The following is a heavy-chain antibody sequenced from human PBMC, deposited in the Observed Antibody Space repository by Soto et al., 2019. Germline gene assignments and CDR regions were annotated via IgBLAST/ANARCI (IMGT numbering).Heavy chain of an antibody. Sequence: QVQLQESGPGLVKPSGTLSLTCAVSGDSISSSYWWSWFRQPPGKGLEWIGEIYHSGSTNYNPSLKRRVTISVDKSKNQFSLKLSSVTAADTAVYYCARVSGSYYYGMDVWGQGTTVTVSS. CDR3: ARVSGSYYYGMDV. D-gene: IGHD3-10*01. J-gene: IGHJ6*02. V-gene: IGHV4-4*02. CDR2: IYHSGST. CDR1: GDSISSSYW.